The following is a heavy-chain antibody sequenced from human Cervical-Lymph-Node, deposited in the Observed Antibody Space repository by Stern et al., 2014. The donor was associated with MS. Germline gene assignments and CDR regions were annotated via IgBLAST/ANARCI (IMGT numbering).Heavy chain of an antibody. J-gene: IGHJ3*01. Sequence: EVQLVESGGGLVQPGRSLRLSCAASGFTFDGYAMHWVRQAPGKGLEWVSSISWNSSGIDYADSVRGRFTISRDNAKNSLYLQMNSLSPEDTALYYCAKEIWAYCGVDCYSRAFDVWGQGTMVTVSS. D-gene: IGHD2-21*01. V-gene: IGHV3-9*01. CDR3: AKEIWAYCGVDCYSRAFDV. CDR1: GFTFDGYA. CDR2: ISWNSSGI.